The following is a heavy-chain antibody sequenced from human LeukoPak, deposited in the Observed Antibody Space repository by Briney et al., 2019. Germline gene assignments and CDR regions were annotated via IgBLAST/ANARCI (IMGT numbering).Heavy chain of an antibody. V-gene: IGHV3-7*01. Sequence: WGSLRLSCAASGFTYSYYWMSWVRQTPGKGLEWVANIKPDGSEKDYVDSVKGRFTISRDNAKNSLYLQMDSLRAEDTAVYYCAREDMWAFDIWGQGTMVTVSS. CDR3: AREDMWAFDI. CDR2: IKPDGSEK. D-gene: IGHD2-15*01. J-gene: IGHJ3*02. CDR1: GFTYSYYW.